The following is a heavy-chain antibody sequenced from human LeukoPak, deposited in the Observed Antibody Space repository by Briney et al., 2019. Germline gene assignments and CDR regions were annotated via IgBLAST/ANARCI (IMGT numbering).Heavy chain of an antibody. V-gene: IGHV3-53*01. CDR3: IVFGDSNH. CDR1: GFTGSHNY. D-gene: IGHD4-17*01. CDR2: THSSGGT. J-gene: IGHJ5*02. Sequence: PGGSLRLSCAASGFTGSHNYISWVRQAPGKGLEWVSATHSSGGTYYADSVKGRFTISRDTSKNTLYLQINSLSVEDTAVYYCIVFGDSNHWGQGTLVTVSS.